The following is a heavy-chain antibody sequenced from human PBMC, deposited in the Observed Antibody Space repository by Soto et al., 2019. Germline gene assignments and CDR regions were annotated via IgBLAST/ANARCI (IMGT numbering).Heavy chain of an antibody. CDR1: GGSISYYY. CDR2: IYFSGST. J-gene: IGHJ4*02. V-gene: IGHV4-59*01. Sequence: PSETLSLTCTVYGGSISYYYWSWIRQRPGKGLEWIGYIYFSGSTNYNPSLKSRVTISVDTSKNQPSLKLSSVTAADTAVYYCARDSYYYYVWGIYRYRGQFDYWGQGTLVTVS. CDR3: ARDSYYYYVWGIYRYRGQFDY. D-gene: IGHD3-16*02.